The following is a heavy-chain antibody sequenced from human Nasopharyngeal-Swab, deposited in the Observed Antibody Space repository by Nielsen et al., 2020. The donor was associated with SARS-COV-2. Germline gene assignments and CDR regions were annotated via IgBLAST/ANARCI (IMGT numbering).Heavy chain of an antibody. D-gene: IGHD2-15*01. V-gene: IGHV3-7*01. CDR3: ARGLCSGGSCLGNAFDI. Sequence: GESLKISCAASGFTFNNYWMTWVRQAPGKGLEWVANIKQDGSEKYYVESVKGRFTISRDNPENSLYLQMNSLGAEDTAVYSCARGLCSGGSCLGNAFDIWGQGTMVTVSS. CDR1: GFTFNNYW. CDR2: IKQDGSEK. J-gene: IGHJ3*02.